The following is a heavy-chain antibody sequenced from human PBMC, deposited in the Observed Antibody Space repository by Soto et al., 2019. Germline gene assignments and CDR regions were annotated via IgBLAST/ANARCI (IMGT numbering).Heavy chain of an antibody. CDR3: ANLHYYDSSGYPSPYYYYGMDV. CDR1: GFTFSSYG. D-gene: IGHD3-22*01. V-gene: IGHV3-30*18. J-gene: IGHJ6*02. Sequence: PGGSLRLSCAASGFTFSSYGMHWVRQAPGKGLEWVAFLSYDGSNKYYADSVKGRFTISRDNSKNSLYLQLNSLRAEDTAVHYCANLHYYDSSGYPSPYYYYGMDVWGQGTTVTVSS. CDR2: LSYDGSNK.